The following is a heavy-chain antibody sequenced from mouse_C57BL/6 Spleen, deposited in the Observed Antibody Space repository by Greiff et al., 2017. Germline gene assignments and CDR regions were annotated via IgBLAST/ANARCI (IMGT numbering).Heavy chain of an antibody. D-gene: IGHD2-5*01. V-gene: IGHV1-50*01. Sequence: QVHVKQPGAELVKPGASVKLSCKASGYTFTSYWMQWVKQRPGQGLEWIGEIDPSDSYTNYNQKFKGKATLTVDTSSSTAYMQLSSLTSEDSAVYYCAPYYSNYEFAYWGQGTLVTVSA. CDR1: GYTFTSYW. CDR3: APYYSNYEFAY. J-gene: IGHJ3*01. CDR2: IDPSDSYT.